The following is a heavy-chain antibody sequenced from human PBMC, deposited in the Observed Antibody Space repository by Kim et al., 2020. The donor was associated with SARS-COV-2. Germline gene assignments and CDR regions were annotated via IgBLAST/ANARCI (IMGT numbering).Heavy chain of an antibody. CDR2: INAGNGNT. Sequence: ASVKVSCKASGYTFTSYAMHWVRQAPGQRLEWMGWINAGNGNTKYSQKFQGRVTITRDTSASTAYMELSSLRSEDTAVYYCARLGDYYGSGNSFDYWGQGTLVTVSS. CDR3: ARLGDYYGSGNSFDY. J-gene: IGHJ4*02. V-gene: IGHV1-3*01. D-gene: IGHD3-10*01. CDR1: GYTFTSYA.